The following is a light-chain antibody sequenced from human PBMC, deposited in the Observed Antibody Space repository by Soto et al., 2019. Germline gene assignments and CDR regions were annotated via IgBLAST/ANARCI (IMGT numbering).Light chain of an antibody. CDR2: AAS. Sequence: DIQMTQSPSSLSASVGDRVTITCRASQGISNYLAWYQQIPGKVPKLLLSAASTLQSGVPSRFSGSGSGTDFTLTISSLQPEDVATYYCQKYTTVPAFGGGTKVEIK. V-gene: IGKV1-27*01. J-gene: IGKJ4*01. CDR3: QKYTTVPA. CDR1: QGISNY.